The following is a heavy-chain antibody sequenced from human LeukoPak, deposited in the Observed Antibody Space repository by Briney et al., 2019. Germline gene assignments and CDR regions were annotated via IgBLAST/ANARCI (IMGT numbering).Heavy chain of an antibody. CDR2: VSGSGTYT. J-gene: IGHJ5*01. D-gene: IGHD6-13*01. Sequence: GGSLRLSCEASGLTFNNYVMTWVRQAPGKGLEWVSVVSGSGTYTYYADSLKGRFTISRDNAKNTLYLQMNSLRAEDTAVYYCASGYSSSWQNWFDSWGQGTLVTVSS. V-gene: IGHV3-23*01. CDR3: ASGYSSSWQNWFDS. CDR1: GLTFNNYV.